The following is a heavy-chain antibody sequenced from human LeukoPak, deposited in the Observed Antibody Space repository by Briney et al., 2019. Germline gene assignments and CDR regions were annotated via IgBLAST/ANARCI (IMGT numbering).Heavy chain of an antibody. Sequence: PSETLSLTCTVSGGSISSYYWSWLRQPPGKGLEWIGYIYYSGSTNYNPSLTSRVTISVDTSKNQFSLKLSSVTAADTAVYYCAGTYYYDSSGYYHYSLWGQGTLVTVSS. J-gene: IGHJ4*02. D-gene: IGHD3-22*01. CDR1: GGSISSYY. V-gene: IGHV4-59*01. CDR3: AGTYYYDSSGYYHYSL. CDR2: IYYSGST.